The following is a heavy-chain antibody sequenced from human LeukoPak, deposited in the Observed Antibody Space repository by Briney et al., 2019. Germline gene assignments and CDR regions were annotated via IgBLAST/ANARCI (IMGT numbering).Heavy chain of an antibody. Sequence: SETLSLTCAVHGGSFSGYYWSWIRQPPGKGLEWIGEINHSGSTNYNPSLKSRVTISVDTSKNQFSLKLSSVTAADTAVYYCARVGINLPMTNLNWFDPWGQGTLVTVSS. CDR1: GGSFSGYY. CDR3: ARVGINLPMTNLNWFDP. J-gene: IGHJ5*02. V-gene: IGHV4-34*01. D-gene: IGHD3-22*01. CDR2: INHSGST.